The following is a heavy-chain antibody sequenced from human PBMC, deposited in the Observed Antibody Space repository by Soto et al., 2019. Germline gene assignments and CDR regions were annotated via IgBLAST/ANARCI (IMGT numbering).Heavy chain of an antibody. CDR2: ISGSGGST. CDR1: GFTFSSYA. CDR3: AKHLYDFWSGYYGYFDY. V-gene: IGHV3-23*01. J-gene: IGHJ4*02. D-gene: IGHD3-3*01. Sequence: EVQLLESGGGLVQPGGSLRLSCAASGFTFSSYAMSWVRQAPGKGLEWVSAISGSGGSTYYADSVKGRFTISRDNSKNTLYLQVNSLRAEDTAVYYCAKHLYDFWSGYYGYFDYWGQGTLVTVSS.